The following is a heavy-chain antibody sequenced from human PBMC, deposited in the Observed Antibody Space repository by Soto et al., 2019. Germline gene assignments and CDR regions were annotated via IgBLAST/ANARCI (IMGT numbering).Heavy chain of an antibody. D-gene: IGHD3-9*01. Sequence: AASVKVSCKASGGTFSSYAISWVRQAPGQGLEWMGGIIPIFGTANYAQKFQGRVTITADESTSTAYMELSSLRSEDTAVYYCARAWLYYDILTFYYKYPDMGYFDYWPQGRPVTVCS. J-gene: IGHJ4*02. CDR1: GGTFSSYA. V-gene: IGHV1-69*13. CDR2: IIPIFGTA. CDR3: ARAWLYYDILTFYYKYPDMGYFDY.